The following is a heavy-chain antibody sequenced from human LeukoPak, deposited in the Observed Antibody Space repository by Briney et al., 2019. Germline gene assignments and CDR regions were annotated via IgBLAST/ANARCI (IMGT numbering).Heavy chain of an antibody. J-gene: IGHJ4*02. CDR1: GGSISGYY. D-gene: IGHD1-26*01. CDR3: ARAYSRSYSHFDD. CDR2: IYTSGST. V-gene: IGHV4-4*09. Sequence: SETLSLTCTVAGGSISGYYWSWIRQPPGKGLEWIGYIYTSGSTNYNPSLKSRVTISVDTSKNQFSLRLSSVTAADTAMYFCARAYSRSYSHFDDWGQGTLVTVSS.